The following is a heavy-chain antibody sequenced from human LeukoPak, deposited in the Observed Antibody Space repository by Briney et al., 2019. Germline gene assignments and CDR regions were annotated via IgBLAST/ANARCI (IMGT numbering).Heavy chain of an antibody. D-gene: IGHD3-10*01. CDR3: ASQGRNYYGSGRNFQDYYMDV. CDR2: IYTSGST. J-gene: IGHJ6*03. CDR1: GGSISGGDYY. V-gene: IGHV4-61*02. Sequence: PSQTLSLTCTVSGGSISGGDYYWSWIRQPAGKGLEWIGRIYTSGSTNYNPSLKSRVTISVDTSKNQFSLKLSSVTAADTAVYYCASQGRNYYGSGRNFQDYYMDVWGKGTTVTISS.